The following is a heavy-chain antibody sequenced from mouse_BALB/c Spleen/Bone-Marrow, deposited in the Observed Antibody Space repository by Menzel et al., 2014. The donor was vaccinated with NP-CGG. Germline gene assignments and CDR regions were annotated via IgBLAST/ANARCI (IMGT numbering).Heavy chain of an antibody. J-gene: IGHJ3*01. D-gene: IGHD1-3*01. CDR2: IDPSDSYT. CDR1: GYTFTSYW. CDR3: ARGGDNYAWFPY. Sequence: QVQLQQPGAELVKPGASVKLSCKASGYTFTSYWMHWVKQRPGQGLEWIGEIDPSDSYTNYNQKFKGKATLTVDKSSSTAYMQLSSLSSEDSAVYYCARGGDNYAWFPYWGQGTLATVSA. V-gene: IGHV1-69*02.